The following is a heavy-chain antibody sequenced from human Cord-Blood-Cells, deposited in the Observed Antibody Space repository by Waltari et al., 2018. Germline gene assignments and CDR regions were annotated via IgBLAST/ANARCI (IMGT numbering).Heavy chain of an antibody. J-gene: IGHJ6*02. V-gene: IGHV4-59*01. Sequence: LVKPSETLSLTCTVSGGSISSYYWSWIRQPPGKGLEWIGYIYYSGSTNYNPSLKSRVTISVDTSKNQFSLKLSSVTAADTAVYYCARDRPITGTTFGYYYYGMDVWGQGTTVTVSS. D-gene: IGHD1-20*01. CDR1: GGSISSYY. CDR2: IYYSGST. CDR3: ARDRPITGTTFGYYYYGMDV.